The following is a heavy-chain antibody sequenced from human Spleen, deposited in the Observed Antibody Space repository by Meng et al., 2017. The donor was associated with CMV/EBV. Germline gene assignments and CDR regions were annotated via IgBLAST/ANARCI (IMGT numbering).Heavy chain of an antibody. CDR2: IIPILGIA. J-gene: IGHJ6*02. Sequence: SVKVSCKASGGTFSSYAISWVRQAPGQGLEWMGGIIPILGIANYAQKFQGRVTITADKSTSTAYMELSRLRSDDTAVYYCARSTAMVTWSVWGQGTTVTVSS. CDR1: GGTFSSYA. D-gene: IGHD5-18*01. CDR3: ARSTAMVTWSV. V-gene: IGHV1-69*10.